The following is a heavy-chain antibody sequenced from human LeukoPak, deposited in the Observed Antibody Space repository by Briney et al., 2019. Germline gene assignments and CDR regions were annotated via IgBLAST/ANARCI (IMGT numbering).Heavy chain of an antibody. D-gene: IGHD3-3*01. Sequence: ASVTVSFKSSGYTFTIYGISWVRQAPGQGLEWMGWISAYNGHAKYAQNLQGRVTMTTDTSTTTAYMELRSLRSDDTAVYYCARAWSRRDYYYYMDVWGKGTTVTVSS. CDR1: GYTFTIYG. CDR2: ISAYNGHA. V-gene: IGHV1-18*01. CDR3: ARAWSRRDYYYYMDV. J-gene: IGHJ6*03.